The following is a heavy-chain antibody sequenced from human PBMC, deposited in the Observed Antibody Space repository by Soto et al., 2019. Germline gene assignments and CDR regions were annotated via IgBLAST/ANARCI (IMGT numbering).Heavy chain of an antibody. D-gene: IGHD6-13*01. CDR1: GFTFSSYA. V-gene: IGHV3-30*02. Sequence: GGSLRLSCAASGFTFSSYAMHWVRQAPGKGLEWVGFIWYDGSNTYYADSVKGRFTISRDNSKNTLYLQMNSLRAEDTAVYYCAKEVASSSWFYYYYGMDVWGQGTTVTVSS. J-gene: IGHJ6*02. CDR3: AKEVASSSWFYYYYGMDV. CDR2: IWYDGSNT.